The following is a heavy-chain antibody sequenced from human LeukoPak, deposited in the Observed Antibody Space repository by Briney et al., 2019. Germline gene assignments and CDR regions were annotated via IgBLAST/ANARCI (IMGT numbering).Heavy chain of an antibody. V-gene: IGHV1-2*02. Sequence: ASVKVSCKASGYTFTGYYMHWVRQAPGQGLEWMGWINPNSGGTSYAQKFQGRVTMTRDTSISTAYMELSRLRSDDTAVYYCARDPGRYDFWSGYYGYYFDYWGQGTLVTVSS. CDR3: ARDPGRYDFWSGYYGYYFDY. CDR1: GYTFTGYY. D-gene: IGHD3-3*01. CDR2: INPNSGGT. J-gene: IGHJ4*02.